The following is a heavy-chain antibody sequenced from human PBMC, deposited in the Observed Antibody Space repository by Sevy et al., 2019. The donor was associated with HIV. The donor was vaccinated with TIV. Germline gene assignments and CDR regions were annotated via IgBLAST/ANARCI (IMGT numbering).Heavy chain of an antibody. CDR2: ISGSGGST. Sequence: GGSLRLSCAASGFTFSSYAMSWDRQAPGKGLEWVSAISGSGGSTYYAHSVKGRFTISRDNSKNTLYLQMNSLRAEDTAVYYCAKDRRRAAAGTYDYWGQGTLVTVSS. J-gene: IGHJ4*02. CDR1: GFTFSSYA. V-gene: IGHV3-23*01. D-gene: IGHD6-13*01. CDR3: AKDRRRAAAGTYDY.